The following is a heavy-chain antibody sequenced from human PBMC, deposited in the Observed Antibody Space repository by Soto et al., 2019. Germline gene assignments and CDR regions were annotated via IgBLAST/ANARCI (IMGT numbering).Heavy chain of an antibody. V-gene: IGHV4-34*01. CDR2: INHSGST. D-gene: IGHD3-10*01. Sequence: SETLSLTCAVYGGSFSGYYWSWIRQPPGKGLEWIGEINHSGSTNYNPSLKSRVTISVDTSKNQFSLKLSSVTAADTAVYYCARTLRDPLYYYYMDVWGKGTTVTVSS. CDR1: GGSFSGYY. CDR3: ARTLRDPLYYYYMDV. J-gene: IGHJ6*03.